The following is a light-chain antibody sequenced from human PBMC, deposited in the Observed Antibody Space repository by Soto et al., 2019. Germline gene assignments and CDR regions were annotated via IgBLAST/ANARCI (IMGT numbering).Light chain of an antibody. J-gene: IGLJ2*01. Sequence: QSALTQPASVSGSPGQSITISCTGTSSDVGRYNYVSWYQQYPGKAPKLIIFEVSIRPSGVSNRFSDSKSGTTASLTISGLQIEDEADYYCSSYTSRTSVVFGGGTQLTVL. CDR1: SSDVGRYNY. CDR2: EVS. V-gene: IGLV2-14*01. CDR3: SSYTSRTSVV.